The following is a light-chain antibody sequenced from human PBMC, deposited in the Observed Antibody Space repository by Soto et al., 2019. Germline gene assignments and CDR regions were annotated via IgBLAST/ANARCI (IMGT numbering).Light chain of an antibody. Sequence: QSALTQPASVSGSPGQSITISCTGTTSDVGAYNYVSWYQLHTGKAPKLTISDVSNRPSGVPNRFSGSKSGNTASLTISGLQAEDEADYYCSSFTIYSTYVFGTGTKLTVL. CDR3: SSFTIYSTYV. CDR1: TSDVGAYNY. V-gene: IGLV2-14*01. CDR2: DVS. J-gene: IGLJ1*01.